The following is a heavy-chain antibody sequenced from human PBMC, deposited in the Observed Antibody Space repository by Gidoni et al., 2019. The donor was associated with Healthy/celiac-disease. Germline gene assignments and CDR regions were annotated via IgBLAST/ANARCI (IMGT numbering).Heavy chain of an antibody. CDR2: ISYDGSNK. CDR3: ARCEDLWSPPSDY. Sequence: QVQLVESGGGVVQHGRSLRLSCAASGFTFSSYAMHWVRQAPGKGLEWVAVISYDGSNKYYADSVKGRFTISRDNSKNTLYLQMNSLRAEDTAVYYCARCEDLWSPPSDYWGQGTLVTVSS. D-gene: IGHD2-15*01. V-gene: IGHV3-30*04. CDR1: GFTFSSYA. J-gene: IGHJ4*02.